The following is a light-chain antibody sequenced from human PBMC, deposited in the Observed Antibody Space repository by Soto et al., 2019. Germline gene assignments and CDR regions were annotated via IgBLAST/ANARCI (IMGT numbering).Light chain of an antibody. J-gene: IGKJ3*01. CDR3: QKYNSAPLFT. Sequence: DIQMTQSPSSLSASVGDRVTITCRASQGISNYLAWYQQKPGKVPKLLIYAASTLQSGVPSRFSGSGSGTDFTLTISSLQPEDVATYYCQKYNSAPLFTFGPGTKVDVK. CDR1: QGISNY. CDR2: AAS. V-gene: IGKV1-27*01.